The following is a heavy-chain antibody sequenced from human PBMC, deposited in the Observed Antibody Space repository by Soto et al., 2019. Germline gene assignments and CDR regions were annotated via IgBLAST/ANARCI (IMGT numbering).Heavy chain of an antibody. CDR3: ARRYGGNFDY. CDR2: IYYSGST. J-gene: IGHJ4*02. Sequence: PSVTLPLTCTVSGGSISSYYWSWIRQPPGKGLEWIGYIYYSGSTNYNPSLKSRVTISVDTSKNQFSLKLTSVTAADTAVYYCARRYGGNFDYWGQGTLVTVSS. CDR1: GGSISSYY. V-gene: IGHV4-59*01. D-gene: IGHD1-26*01.